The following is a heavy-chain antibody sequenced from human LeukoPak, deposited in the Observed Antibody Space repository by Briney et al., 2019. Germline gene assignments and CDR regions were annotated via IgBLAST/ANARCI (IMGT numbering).Heavy chain of an antibody. CDR1: GGSISSGSYY. CDR3: ARGQVGARYYFDY. Sequence: SETLSLTCTVSGGSISSGSYYWSWIRQPAGKGLEWIGRIYTSGSTNYNPSLKSRVTISVDTSKNQFSLKLSSVTAADTAVYYCARGQVGARYYFDYWGQGTLVTVSS. J-gene: IGHJ4*02. CDR2: IYTSGST. D-gene: IGHD1-26*01. V-gene: IGHV4-61*02.